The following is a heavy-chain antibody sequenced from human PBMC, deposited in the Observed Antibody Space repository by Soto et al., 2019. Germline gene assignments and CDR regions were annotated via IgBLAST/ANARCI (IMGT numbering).Heavy chain of an antibody. CDR3: ARTASSGSYYGSLLVDH. D-gene: IGHD1-26*01. V-gene: IGHV4-59*01. J-gene: IGHJ5*02. Sequence: PSETLSLTCTVSGGSISSYYWSWIRQPPGKGLEWIGYIYYSGSTNYNPSLKSRVTISVDTSKNQFSLKLSSVTAADTAVYYCARTASSGSYYGSLLVDHWGQGTLVTVSS. CDR2: IYYSGST. CDR1: GGSISSYY.